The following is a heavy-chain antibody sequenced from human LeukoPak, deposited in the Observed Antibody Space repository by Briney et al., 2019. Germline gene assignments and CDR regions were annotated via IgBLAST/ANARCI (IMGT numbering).Heavy chain of an antibody. V-gene: IGHV3-30*18. CDR2: ISYDGSNK. D-gene: IGHD2-15*01. Sequence: PGGSLRLSSAASGFTFSSYGMHWVRQAPGKGLEWVAVISYDGSNKYYADSVKGRFTISRDNSKNTLYLQMNSLRAEDTAVYYCAKAQLTYCSGGSCYLIDYWGQGTLVTVSS. CDR1: GFTFSSYG. CDR3: AKAQLTYCSGGSCYLIDY. J-gene: IGHJ4*02.